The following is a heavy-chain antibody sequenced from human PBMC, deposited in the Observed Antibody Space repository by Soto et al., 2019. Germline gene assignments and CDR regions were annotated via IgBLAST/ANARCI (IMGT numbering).Heavy chain of an antibody. V-gene: IGHV3-15*07. J-gene: IGHJ4*02. CDR2: IKSKTDGGTT. CDR3: TTGPTYYYDSSGYYSDFDY. Sequence: PGGSLRLSCAASGFTFSNAWMNWVRQAPGKGLEWVGRIKSKTDGGTTDYAAPVKGRFTISRDDSKNTLYLQMNSLKTEDTAVYYCTTGPTYYYDSSGYYSDFDYWGQGTLVTVSS. CDR1: GFTFSNAW. D-gene: IGHD3-22*01.